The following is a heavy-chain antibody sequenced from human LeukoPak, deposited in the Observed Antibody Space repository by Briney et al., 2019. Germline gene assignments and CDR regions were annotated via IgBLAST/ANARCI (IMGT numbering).Heavy chain of an antibody. CDR3: ARGGNYGDYGYYYMDV. CDR2: ISYDGSNK. Sequence: PGGSLRLSCAASGFTFSSYSMSWVRQAPGKGLEWVAVISYDGSNKYYADSVKGRFTISRDNSKNTLYLQMNSLRAEDTAVYYCARGGNYGDYGYYYMDVWGKGTTVTVSS. D-gene: IGHD4-17*01. CDR1: GFTFSSYS. V-gene: IGHV3-30*04. J-gene: IGHJ6*03.